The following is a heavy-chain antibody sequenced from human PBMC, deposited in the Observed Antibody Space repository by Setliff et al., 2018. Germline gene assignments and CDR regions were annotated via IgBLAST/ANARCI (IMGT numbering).Heavy chain of an antibody. Sequence: SETLSLTCTVSGYSINNDYFWGWIRQPPGKGLEWIGSIYHSGSTSYYPSLKSRVTIPVDTSKNQFSLNLSSVTAADTAVYYCAKHRSYFDYWGQGTLVTGSS. J-gene: IGHJ4*02. CDR1: GYSINNDYF. CDR2: IYHSGST. V-gene: IGHV4-38-2*02. CDR3: AKHRSYFDY.